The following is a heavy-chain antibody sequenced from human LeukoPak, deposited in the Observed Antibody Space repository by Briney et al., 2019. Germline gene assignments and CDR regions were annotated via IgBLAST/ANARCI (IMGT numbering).Heavy chain of an antibody. V-gene: IGHV3-30*04. CDR2: ISYDGSNK. CDR1: GFTFSSYA. J-gene: IGHJ4*02. CDR3: ARGDYGDFVFDY. D-gene: IGHD4-17*01. Sequence: PGRSLRLSCAASGFTFSSYAMHWVRQAPGKGLEWVAVISYDGSNKYYADSVKGRFTISRDNSKNTLYLQMNSLRAEDTAVYYCARGDYGDFVFDYWGQGTLVTVSS.